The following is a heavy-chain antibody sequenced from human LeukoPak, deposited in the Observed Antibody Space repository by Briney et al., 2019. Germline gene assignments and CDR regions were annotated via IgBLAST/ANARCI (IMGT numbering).Heavy chain of an antibody. D-gene: IGHD6-19*01. Sequence: PGRSLRLSCEASGFTLGSYYMYRVRQAPGKGLECVAGISYDGRHTYYADSVKGQFTISRDNSEKTLFLQMNSLRGDDTAVYYCAGGTASQWLVPRAGLFFWGQGIQVSVSS. CDR2: ISYDGRHT. CDR3: AGGTASQWLVPRAGLFF. V-gene: IGHV3-30*03. J-gene: IGHJ4*02. CDR1: GFTLGSYY.